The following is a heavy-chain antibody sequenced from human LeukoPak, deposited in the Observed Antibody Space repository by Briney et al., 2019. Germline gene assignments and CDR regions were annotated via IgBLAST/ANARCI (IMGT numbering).Heavy chain of an antibody. V-gene: IGHV3-23*01. Sequence: SGGSLRLSCAASGFTFSSYGMSWVRQAPGKGLEWVSAISGSGGSTYYADSVKGRFTVSRDNSKNTLYLQMNSLRAEDTAVYYCAKTDTAYGFADFDYWGQGTLVTVSS. CDR3: AKTDTAYGFADFDY. CDR2: ISGSGGST. CDR1: GFTFSSYG. J-gene: IGHJ4*02. D-gene: IGHD5-18*01.